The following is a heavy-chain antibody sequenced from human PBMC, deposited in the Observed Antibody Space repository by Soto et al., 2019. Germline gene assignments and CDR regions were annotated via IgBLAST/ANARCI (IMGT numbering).Heavy chain of an antibody. J-gene: IGHJ3*02. Sequence: GGSLRLSCAASGFTFSDYYMYWIRQAPGKGLEWVSYVSSGGSATYYADSVRGRFTISRDNAKDSLYLQMNSLRAEDTAVYYCARAPAVFDMWGEGTMVTGS. D-gene: IGHD6-19*01. V-gene: IGHV3-11*01. CDR1: GFTFSDYY. CDR2: VSSGGSAT. CDR3: ARAPAVFDM.